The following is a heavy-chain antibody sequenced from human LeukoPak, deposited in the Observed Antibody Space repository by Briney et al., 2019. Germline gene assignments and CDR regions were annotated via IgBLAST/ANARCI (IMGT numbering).Heavy chain of an antibody. D-gene: IGHD5-24*01. Sequence: GGSLRLSCAASGFTFSSYGMSWVRQAPGKGLEWVSSISGSGGSTYYADSVKGRFTISRDNSKNTLYLQMNILRAEDTAVYYCAKGRMMATIMISFDYWGRGTLVTVSS. CDR2: ISGSGGST. J-gene: IGHJ4*02. CDR3: AKGRMMATIMISFDY. V-gene: IGHV3-23*01. CDR1: GFTFSSYG.